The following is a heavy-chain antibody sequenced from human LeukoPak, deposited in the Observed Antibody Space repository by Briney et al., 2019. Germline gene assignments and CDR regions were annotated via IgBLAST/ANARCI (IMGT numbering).Heavy chain of an antibody. CDR1: GVTVSSNY. CDR2: IYISGST. V-gene: IGHV3-53*01. D-gene: IGHD6-19*01. CDR3: ARGPYSSGGYRDGFDI. Sequence: PGGSLRLSCAASGVTVSSNYMSWVRQAPRKGLEWVSVIYISGSTYYADSVMGRFTISRDNSKNTLYLQMNSLRAEDTAVYFCARGPYSSGGYRDGFDIWGQGTMVTVPS. J-gene: IGHJ3*02.